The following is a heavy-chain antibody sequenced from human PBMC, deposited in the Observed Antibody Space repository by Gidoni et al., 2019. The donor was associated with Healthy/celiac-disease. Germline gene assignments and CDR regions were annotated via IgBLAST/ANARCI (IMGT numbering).Heavy chain of an antibody. Sequence: QVQLQESGPGLVKPSETLSLTCTVSGGSVSSGSYYWSWIRQPPGKGLEWIRHIYYSGITNYPPSLKSRVTISVDTSKNQFSLKLSSVTAADTAVYYCARDLGYCSGGSCLNWFDPWGQGTLVTVSS. V-gene: IGHV4-61*01. D-gene: IGHD2-15*01. CDR1: GGSVSSGSYY. CDR2: IYYSGIT. CDR3: ARDLGYCSGGSCLNWFDP. J-gene: IGHJ5*02.